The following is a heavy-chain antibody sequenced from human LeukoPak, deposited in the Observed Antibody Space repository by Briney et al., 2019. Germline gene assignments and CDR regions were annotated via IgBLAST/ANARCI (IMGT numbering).Heavy chain of an antibody. CDR2: ISSSSSYI. Sequence: PGGSLRLSCAASGFTFSSYSMNWVRQAPGKGLEWVSSISSSSSYIYYADSVKGRFTISRDNSKNTLYLQMNSLRAENTAVYYCAKEKLGIDGNGAFDIWGQGTMVTVSS. D-gene: IGHD7-27*01. CDR1: GFTFSSYS. J-gene: IGHJ3*02. CDR3: AKEKLGIDGNGAFDI. V-gene: IGHV3-21*04.